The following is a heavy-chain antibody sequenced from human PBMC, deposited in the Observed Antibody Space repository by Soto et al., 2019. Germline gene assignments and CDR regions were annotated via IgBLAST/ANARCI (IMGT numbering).Heavy chain of an antibody. V-gene: IGHV1-18*04. CDR3: ATVDYYDSSGDYGY. D-gene: IGHD3-22*01. CDR2: ISGYNGNT. CDR1: GYTFTIYG. Sequence: QVQLVQSGAEVKKPGASVKVSCKASGYTFTIYGISWVRQAPGQGLEWMGWISGYNGNTDYAQNRQDRVTLTTDASTSSVYMALRSLRSDDTAVYYCATVDYYDSSGDYGYWGQGILITVSS. J-gene: IGHJ4*02.